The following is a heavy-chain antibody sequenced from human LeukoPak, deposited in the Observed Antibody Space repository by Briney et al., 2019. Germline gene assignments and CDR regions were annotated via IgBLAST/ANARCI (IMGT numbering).Heavy chain of an antibody. J-gene: IGHJ4*02. Sequence: TPSETLSLTCAVYGGSFSGYYWSWIRQPPGKGLEWIGEINHSGSTNYNPSLKSRVTISVDTSKNQFSLNLSSVTAADTAVYYCARGRGSSTVGLGWSYWGQGTLVTVSS. CDR2: INHSGST. CDR3: ARGRGSSTVGLGWSY. V-gene: IGHV4-34*01. D-gene: IGHD2-2*01. CDR1: GGSFSGYY.